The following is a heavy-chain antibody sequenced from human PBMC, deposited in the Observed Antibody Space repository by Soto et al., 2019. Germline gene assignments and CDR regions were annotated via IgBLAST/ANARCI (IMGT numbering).Heavy chain of an antibody. V-gene: IGHV4-59*01. D-gene: IGHD1-20*01. CDR1: GGPISSYY. Sequence: SETLSLTCTVSGGPISSYYWSWIRQPPGKGLEWIGYVYYSASTNYNPSLKSRVTISVDTSKNQFSLKLSSVTAADTAVYYCARYKSNYYYGMDVWGQGTTVT. CDR3: ARYKSNYYYGMDV. J-gene: IGHJ6*02. CDR2: VYYSAST.